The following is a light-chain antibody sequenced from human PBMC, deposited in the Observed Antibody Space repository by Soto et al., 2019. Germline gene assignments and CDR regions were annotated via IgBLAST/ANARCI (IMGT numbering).Light chain of an antibody. J-gene: IGKJ4*01. V-gene: IGKV1-9*01. CDR3: QQVKNFPLT. CDR1: QGISSY. Sequence: DIQLTQSPSFLSASVGDRVTITCRASQGISSYVAWYQQKPGKAPKVLIYAASTLKSGVPSRFSGSGSGTEFPLNIRRPQAEDFATFSWQQVKNFPLTFGGGTRVEIK. CDR2: AAS.